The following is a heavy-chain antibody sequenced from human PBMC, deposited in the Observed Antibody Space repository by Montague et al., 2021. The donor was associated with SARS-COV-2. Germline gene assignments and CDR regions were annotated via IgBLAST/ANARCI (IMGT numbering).Heavy chain of an antibody. Sequence: ILSLTCSVSGDSLSSGSYYWSWIRQPAGKGLEWIGRIYRGGSPSYNPSLKSRVTISGDMSKNQFSLNVSSVTAADTAVYYCTRDPITGTKGTIYNYYGMDVWGQGTTVTVSS. CDR2: IYRGGSP. J-gene: IGHJ6*02. D-gene: IGHD1-20*01. CDR3: TRDPITGTKGTIYNYYGMDV. V-gene: IGHV4-61*02. CDR1: GDSLSSGSYY.